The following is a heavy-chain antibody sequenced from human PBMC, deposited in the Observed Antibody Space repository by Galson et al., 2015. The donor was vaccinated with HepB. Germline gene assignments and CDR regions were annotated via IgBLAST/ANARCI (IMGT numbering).Heavy chain of an antibody. V-gene: IGHV1-58*02. CDR2: IVVGSGNT. CDR3: AGYNYPTDEADAFDI. Sequence: SVKVSCKASGFTFTSSAMQWVRQARGQRLEWIGWIVVGSGNTNYAQKFQERVTITRDMSTSTAYMELSSLRSEDTAVYYCAGYNYPTDEADAFDIWGQGTMVTVSS. J-gene: IGHJ3*02. D-gene: IGHD1-20*01. CDR1: GFTFTSSA.